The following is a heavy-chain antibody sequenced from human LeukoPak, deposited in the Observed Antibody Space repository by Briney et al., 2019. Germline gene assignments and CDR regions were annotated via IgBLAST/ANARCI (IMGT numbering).Heavy chain of an antibody. V-gene: IGHV3-23*01. CDR2: ISGSGGST. CDR3: AKGPYSSSWTIFDY. Sequence: GRSLRLSCAASGFTFSSYAMSWVRQAPGKGLEWVSAISGSGGSTYYADSVKGRFTISRDNSKNTLYLQMNSLRAEDTAVYYCAKGPYSSSWTIFDYWGQGTLVTVSS. J-gene: IGHJ4*02. CDR1: GFTFSSYA. D-gene: IGHD6-13*01.